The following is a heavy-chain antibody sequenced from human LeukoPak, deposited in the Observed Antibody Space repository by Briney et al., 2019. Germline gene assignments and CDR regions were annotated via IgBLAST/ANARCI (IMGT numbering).Heavy chain of an antibody. CDR2: INPNSGGT. Sequence: ASVKVSCRASGYTFTGYYMHWVRQAPGQGLEWMGWINPNSGGTNYAQKFQGRVTMTRDTSISTAYMELSRLRSDDTAVYYCARGSAAMATRTLPNRGQGTLVTVSS. J-gene: IGHJ4*02. D-gene: IGHD5-18*01. CDR1: GYTFTGYY. CDR3: ARGSAAMATRTLPN. V-gene: IGHV1-2*02.